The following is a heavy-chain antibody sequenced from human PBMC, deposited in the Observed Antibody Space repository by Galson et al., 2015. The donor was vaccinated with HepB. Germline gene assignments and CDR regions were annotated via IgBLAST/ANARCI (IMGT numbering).Heavy chain of an antibody. Sequence: SLRLSCAASGFTFSSYGMHWVRQVPGKGLEWVAVIWYDGSNKYYADSVKGRFTISRDNSKNTLYLQMNNLIAEDTALYYCAKVRRDIVVVVAAWGPFDIWRQGTMVTVSS. V-gene: IGHV3-33*03. D-gene: IGHD2-15*01. CDR1: GFTFSSYG. J-gene: IGHJ3*02. CDR3: AKVRRDIVVVVAAWGPFDI. CDR2: IWYDGSNK.